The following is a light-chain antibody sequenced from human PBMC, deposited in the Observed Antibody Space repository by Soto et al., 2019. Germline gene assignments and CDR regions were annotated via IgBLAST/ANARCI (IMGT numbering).Light chain of an antibody. CDR1: SSDVGSFNL. V-gene: IGLV2-23*02. CDR2: EVS. CDR3: SSYSTSSTRII. Sequence: QSVLTQPASVSGSPGQSITISCTGTSSDVGSFNLVSWYQQHPGKAPKFMIYEVSKRPPGVSNRFSGSKSGNTASLTISGLQAEDEADYYCSSYSTSSTRIIFGGGTKLTVL. J-gene: IGLJ2*01.